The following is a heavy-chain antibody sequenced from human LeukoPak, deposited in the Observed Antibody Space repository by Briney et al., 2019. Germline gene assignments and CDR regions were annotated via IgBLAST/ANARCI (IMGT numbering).Heavy chain of an antibody. V-gene: IGHV3-15*01. CDR2: IKDKTDGGTI. CDR1: GFTFRNAW. CDR3: TTVRYDRSANVDH. D-gene: IGHD3-22*01. J-gene: IGHJ4*02. Sequence: GGSLRLSCAASGFTFRNAWMTWVRQAPGKGLEWVGRIKDKTDGGTIDYAAPVKGRFTISRGDSKNTLYLQMNSLKTEDTAVYYCTTVRYDRSANVDHWGQGTLVTVSS.